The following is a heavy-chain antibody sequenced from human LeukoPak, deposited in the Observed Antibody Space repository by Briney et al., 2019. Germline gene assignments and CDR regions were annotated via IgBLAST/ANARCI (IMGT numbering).Heavy chain of an antibody. V-gene: IGHV3-74*01. CDR3: ARGGFGGYDSSFDY. Sequence: GGSLRLSCAASGFTFSNYWMHWVRQGPGKELVCISRINSDGSSTSYADSVKGRFTISRDNPKNTLYLQMNSLRVEDTAVYYCARGGFGGYDSSFDYWGQGTLVTVSS. J-gene: IGHJ4*02. D-gene: IGHD5-12*01. CDR2: INSDGSST. CDR1: GFTFSNYW.